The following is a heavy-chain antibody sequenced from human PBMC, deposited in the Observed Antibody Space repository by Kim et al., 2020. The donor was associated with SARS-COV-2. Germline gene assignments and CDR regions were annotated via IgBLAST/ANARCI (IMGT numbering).Heavy chain of an antibody. J-gene: IGHJ6*02. V-gene: IGHV3-7*01. D-gene: IGHD6-13*01. CDR3: ARGDVRSWYLYYGMDV. Sequence: GGSLRLSCAASGFTFSSYWMSWVRQAPGKGLEWVANIKQDGSEKYYVDSVKGRFTISRDNAKNSLYLQMNSLRAEDTAVYYCARGDVRSWYLYYGMDVWGQGTTVTVSS. CDR1: GFTFSSYW. CDR2: IKQDGSEK.